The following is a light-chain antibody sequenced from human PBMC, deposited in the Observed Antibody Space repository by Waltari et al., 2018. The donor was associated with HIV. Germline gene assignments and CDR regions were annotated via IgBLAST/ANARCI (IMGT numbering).Light chain of an antibody. CDR1: SGSIASNY. V-gene: IGLV6-57*02. Sequence: NFMLTQPHSVSESPGKTVTISCTGSSGSIASNYVQWNQQRPGSAPTTVIYEDRQRPSGVPYRFSGSIDSSSNSAYLTISGLKTEDEADYYCQSYDTSSHVVFGGGTKLTVL. J-gene: IGLJ2*01. CDR2: EDR. CDR3: QSYDTSSHVV.